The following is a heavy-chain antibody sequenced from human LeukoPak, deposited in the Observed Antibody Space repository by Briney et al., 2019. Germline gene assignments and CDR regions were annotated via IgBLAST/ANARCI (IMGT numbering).Heavy chain of an antibody. Sequence: PGGSLRLSCAASGFTFSIYEMNWVRQAPGKGLEWVSYISGGGSTIYYADSVKGRFTISRDNAKNSLYLQMNSLRAEDTAVYYCAKDWPYNYDSSGYFHDYWGQGTLVTVSP. CDR2: ISGGGSTI. D-gene: IGHD3-22*01. CDR1: GFTFSIYE. V-gene: IGHV3-48*03. J-gene: IGHJ4*02. CDR3: AKDWPYNYDSSGYFHDY.